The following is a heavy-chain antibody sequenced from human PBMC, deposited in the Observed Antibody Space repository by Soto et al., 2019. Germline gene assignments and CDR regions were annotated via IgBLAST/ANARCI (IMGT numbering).Heavy chain of an antibody. CDR3: ARSFDYGYIHH. Sequence: EVQLVETGGGLTQPGGSLRLSCENSGFTVNSDYMSWVRQAPGKGLEWVSIIYAGGSTYYADSVRGRLTISRDNSRNTLYLQMNSLRVEDTAVYYCARSFDYGYIHHWGQGTLVTVSS. D-gene: IGHD3-10*01. V-gene: IGHV3-53*02. CDR1: GFTVNSDY. CDR2: IYAGGST. J-gene: IGHJ4*02.